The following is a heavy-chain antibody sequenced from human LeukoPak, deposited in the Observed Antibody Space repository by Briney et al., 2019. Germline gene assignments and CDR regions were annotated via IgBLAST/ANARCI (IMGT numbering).Heavy chain of an antibody. CDR2: IYSGGST. D-gene: IGHD6-19*01. Sequence: PGGSLRLSCAASGFSVSNNYVSWVRQAPGKGLEWVSVIYSGGSTYSADSPKGRFTISRDNSKNTLYLQMSSLRAEDTAVYYCAKDKLSSGWYVGFDSWGQGTLVTVSS. CDR3: AKDKLSSGWYVGFDS. V-gene: IGHV3-66*02. CDR1: GFSVSNNY. J-gene: IGHJ4*02.